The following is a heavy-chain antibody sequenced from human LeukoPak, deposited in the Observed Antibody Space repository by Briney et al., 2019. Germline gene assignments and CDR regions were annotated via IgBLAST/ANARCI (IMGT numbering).Heavy chain of an antibody. CDR3: ARDYNGDPLGMVVTKEEPYNWFDP. Sequence: ASVKVSCKASGYTFTGYYMHWVRQAPGQGLEWMGWINPNSGGTNYAQKFQGRVTMTRDTSISTAYMELSRLRSDDTAVYYCARDYNGDPLGMVVTKEEPYNWFDPWGQGTLVTVSS. CDR1: GYTFTGYY. CDR2: INPNSGGT. D-gene: IGHD4/OR15-4a*01. J-gene: IGHJ5*02. V-gene: IGHV1-2*02.